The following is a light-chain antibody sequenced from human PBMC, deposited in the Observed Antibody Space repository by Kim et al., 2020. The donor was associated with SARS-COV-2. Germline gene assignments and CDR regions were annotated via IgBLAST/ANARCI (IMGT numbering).Light chain of an antibody. CDR3: QQYGTSPPWT. CDR2: GAS. CDR1: QSVSSSH. J-gene: IGKJ1*01. Sequence: EIVLTQSPGTLSLFPGERATLSCRASQSVSSSHLAWYQQKPGQAPRLLIYGASSRATGIPDRFSGSGSGTDFTLTISRLEPEDFAVYYCQQYGTSPPWTFGQGTKVDIK. V-gene: IGKV3-20*01.